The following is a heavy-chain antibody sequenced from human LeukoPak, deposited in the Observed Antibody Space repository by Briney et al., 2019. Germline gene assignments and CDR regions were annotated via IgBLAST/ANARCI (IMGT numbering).Heavy chain of an antibody. Sequence: SETLSLTCGVSGGSISGTNWWSWVRQPPGQGLEWIGEISLTGQTNYNPSLNGRVTMSIDKSSNQLSLNLSSLNAADRATYYCSRESGAFCPFGYWGQGTLVIVSS. V-gene: IGHV4/OR15-8*02. CDR1: GGSISGTNW. CDR2: ISLTGQT. D-gene: IGHD1-26*01. CDR3: SRESGAFCPFGY. J-gene: IGHJ4*02.